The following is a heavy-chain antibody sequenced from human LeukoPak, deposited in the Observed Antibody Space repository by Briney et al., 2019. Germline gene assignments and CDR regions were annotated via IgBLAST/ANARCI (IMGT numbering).Heavy chain of an antibody. D-gene: IGHD5-12*01. CDR2: ISGSGGSA. V-gene: IGHV3-23*01. J-gene: IGHJ4*02. Sequence: PGGSLRLSCAASGFTFSSYAMSWVRQAPGKGLEWVSSISGSGGSAHYADSVKGRFTISRDSPKNTLYLQMNSLRAEDTAVYYCAKVRRGSGPGPFDYWGQGTLVTVSS. CDR3: AKVRRGSGPGPFDY. CDR1: GFTFSSYA.